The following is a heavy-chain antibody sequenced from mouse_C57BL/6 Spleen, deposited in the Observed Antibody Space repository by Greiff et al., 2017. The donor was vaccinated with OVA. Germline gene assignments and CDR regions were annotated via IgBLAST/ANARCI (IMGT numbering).Heavy chain of an antibody. D-gene: IGHD2-1*01. V-gene: IGHV1-18*01. J-gene: IGHJ4*01. CDR1: GYTFTDYN. CDR3: ARSRIYYGNPYYAMDY. Sequence: EVQVVESGPELVKPGASVKIPCKASGYTFTDYNMDWVKQSHGKSLEWIGDINPNNGGTIYNQKFKGKATLTVDKSSSTAYMELRSLTSEDTAVYYCARSRIYYGNPYYAMDYWGQGTSVTVSS. CDR2: INPNNGGT.